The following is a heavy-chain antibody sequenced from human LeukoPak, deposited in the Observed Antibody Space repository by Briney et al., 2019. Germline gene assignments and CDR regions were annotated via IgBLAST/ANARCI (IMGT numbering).Heavy chain of an antibody. D-gene: IGHD3-22*01. CDR1: GGSISSSSYY. J-gene: IGHJ3*02. CDR3: ARVSGITMIVVVQSDGFDI. V-gene: IGHV4-61*05. CDR2: IYYSGST. Sequence: SETLSLTCTVSGGSISSSSYYWSWIRQPPGKGLEWIGYIYYSGSTNYNPSLKSRVTVSVDTSKNQFSLKLSSVTAADTAVYYCARVSGITMIVVVQSDGFDIWGQGTMVSVSS.